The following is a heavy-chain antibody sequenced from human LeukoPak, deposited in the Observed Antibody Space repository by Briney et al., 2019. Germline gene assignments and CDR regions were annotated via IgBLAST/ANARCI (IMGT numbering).Heavy chain of an antibody. CDR1: GHTFSGSG. V-gene: IGHV3-73*01. CDR2: IGRQGDSDAT. J-gene: IGHJ4*02. CDR3: AGDYNFLTGLNY. D-gene: IGHD3-9*01. Sequence: GGSLRLSCAASGHTFSGSGIHWVRQASGKGLEWLGRIGRQGDSDATRYAASLKGKFTISRVDSRNTAYLQMNSLKTEDTAVYYCAGDYNFLTGLNYWGQGTLVTVSS.